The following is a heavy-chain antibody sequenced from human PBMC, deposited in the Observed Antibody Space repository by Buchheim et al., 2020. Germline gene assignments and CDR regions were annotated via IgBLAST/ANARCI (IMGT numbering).Heavy chain of an antibody. J-gene: IGHJ5*02. V-gene: IGHV4-39*01. CDR2: IYYSGST. Sequence: QLQLQESGPGLVKPSETLSLTCTVSGGSISSSAYYWGWIRQPPGKGLEWIGSIYYSGSTYYNPSLKSRVTISVDTSQNQFSLKLSSVTAADTAVFYCARLTMGNWFDPWGQGTL. CDR3: ARLTMGNWFDP. CDR1: GGSISSSAYY. D-gene: IGHD3-10*01.